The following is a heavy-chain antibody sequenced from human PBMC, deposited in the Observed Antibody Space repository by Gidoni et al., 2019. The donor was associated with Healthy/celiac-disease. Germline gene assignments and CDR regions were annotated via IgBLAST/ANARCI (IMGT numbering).Heavy chain of an antibody. CDR3: ARDSSWEPYY. Sequence: QVQLVESGGGVVQPGRSLRLSCAASGFTFSSYAMHWVRQAPGKGLEWVAVISYDGSNKYYADSVKGRFTISRDNSKNTLYLQMNSLRAEDTAVYYCARDSSWEPYYWGQGTLVTVSS. CDR2: ISYDGSNK. CDR1: GFTFSSYA. D-gene: IGHD1-26*01. V-gene: IGHV3-30-3*01. J-gene: IGHJ4*02.